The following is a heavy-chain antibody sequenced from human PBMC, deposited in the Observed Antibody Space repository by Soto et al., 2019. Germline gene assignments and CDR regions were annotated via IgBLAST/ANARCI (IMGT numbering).Heavy chain of an antibody. CDR1: GFTFSSYG. CDR3: VRVFDTYYFDL. Sequence: SLRLSCAASGFTFSSYGMHWVRQAPGKGLEWVAVISYDGSNKYYADSVKGRFTISRDNSKNTLYLQMNSLRAEDTAVYYCVRVFDTYYFDLWGQGTLVTVSS. J-gene: IGHJ4*02. D-gene: IGHD3-9*01. V-gene: IGHV3-30*03. CDR2: ISYDGSNK.